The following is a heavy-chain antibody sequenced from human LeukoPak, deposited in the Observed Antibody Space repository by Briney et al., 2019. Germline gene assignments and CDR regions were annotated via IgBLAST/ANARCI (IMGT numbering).Heavy chain of an antibody. V-gene: IGHV1-24*01. CDR1: GYTLTELS. D-gene: IGHD1-26*01. CDR3: ATDEEGASSPAAFDI. CDR2: FDPEDGET. Sequence: ASVKVSCKVSGYTLTELSMHWVRQAPGKGLEWMGGFDPEDGETIYAQKFQGRVTMTEDTSTDTAYMELSSLRSEDTAVYYRATDEEGASSPAAFDIWGQGTMVTVSS. J-gene: IGHJ3*02.